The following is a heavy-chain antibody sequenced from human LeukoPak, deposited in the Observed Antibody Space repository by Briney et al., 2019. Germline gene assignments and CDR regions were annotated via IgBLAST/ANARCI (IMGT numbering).Heavy chain of an antibody. V-gene: IGHV1-8*01. J-gene: IGHJ5*02. CDR2: MNPNSGNT. D-gene: IGHD2-15*01. CDR1: GYTFTSYD. Sequence: AASVKVSCKASGYTFTSYDINWVRQATGQGLDWMGWMNPNSGNTGYAQKFQGRITITRNTSISTAYMELSSLRSEDTAVYYCARARNKLGYCSGGSCYRADPWGQGTLVTVSS. CDR3: ARARNKLGYCSGGSCYRADP.